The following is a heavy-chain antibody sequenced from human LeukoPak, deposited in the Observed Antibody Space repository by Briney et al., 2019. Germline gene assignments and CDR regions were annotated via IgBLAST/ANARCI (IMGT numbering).Heavy chain of an antibody. J-gene: IGHJ4*02. D-gene: IGHD6-25*01. CDR3: AKGLAPDTAYTSGHY. CDR1: GFSVSSNY. Sequence: GGSLRLSCAASGFSVSSNYMSWGRQAPGKGLEWVSVIYSGESTYYADSVKGRFTISRDDSKNTLFLQMNSLRAEDTAVYFCAKGLAPDTAYTSGHYWGQGTLVTVSS. CDR2: IYSGEST. V-gene: IGHV3-53*01.